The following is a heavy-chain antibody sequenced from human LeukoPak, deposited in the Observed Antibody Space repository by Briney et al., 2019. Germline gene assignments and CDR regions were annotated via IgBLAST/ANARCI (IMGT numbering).Heavy chain of an antibody. Sequence: GGSLRLSCAASGFTFSSYGMSWVRQAPGKGLEWVSSISNSGGSTYHADSVKGRFTISRDNSKDTLFLLMNTLRADDTAVYYCAAMTGPTFDYWGQGALVTISS. D-gene: IGHD3-9*01. J-gene: IGHJ4*02. V-gene: IGHV3-23*01. CDR1: GFTFSSYG. CDR2: ISNSGGST. CDR3: AAMTGPTFDY.